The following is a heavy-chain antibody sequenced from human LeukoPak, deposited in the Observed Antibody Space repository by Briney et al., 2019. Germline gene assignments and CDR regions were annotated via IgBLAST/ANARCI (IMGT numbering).Heavy chain of an antibody. V-gene: IGHV3-23*01. Sequence: GGSLRLSCAASGFTFSSYAMSWVRQAPGKGLEWVSSISGSGGSTYYADSVKGRFTISRDNSKNTLYLQMNSLRAEDTAVYYCAKVGVGVMVAWFDYWGQGTLVTVSS. J-gene: IGHJ4*02. CDR1: GFTFSSYA. CDR3: AKVGVGVMVAWFDY. D-gene: IGHD1-26*01. CDR2: ISGSGGST.